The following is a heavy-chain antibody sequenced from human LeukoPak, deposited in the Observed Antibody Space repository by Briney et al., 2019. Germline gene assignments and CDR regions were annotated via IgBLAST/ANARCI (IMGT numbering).Heavy chain of an antibody. D-gene: IGHD6-6*01. CDR3: ARGGEYSRSSSTY. Sequence: ASVKVSCKASGYTFTRYAISWVRQAPGQGLEWMGWNSASSGATNYAQKFQGRVTMTRDTSISTAYMELSALRSDDTAVYYCARGGEYSRSSSTYWGQGTLVTVSS. V-gene: IGHV1-2*02. CDR2: NSASSGAT. J-gene: IGHJ4*02. CDR1: GYTFTRYA.